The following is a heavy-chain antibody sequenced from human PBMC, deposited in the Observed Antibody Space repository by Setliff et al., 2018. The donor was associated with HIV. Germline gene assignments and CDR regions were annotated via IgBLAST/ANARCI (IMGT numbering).Heavy chain of an antibody. D-gene: IGHD2-8*01. J-gene: IGHJ4*02. CDR1: GYSISSGYY. CDR3: ARESPDGLDY. V-gene: IGHV4-38-2*02. Sequence: SETLSLTCTVSGYSISSGYYWGWIRLPPGKGLEWIGDIYHSGFTIYNPSLKSRVTLSLDTSKNQFSLKLSSVTAADTAMYFCARESPDGLDYWGQGTLVTVSS. CDR2: IYHSGFT.